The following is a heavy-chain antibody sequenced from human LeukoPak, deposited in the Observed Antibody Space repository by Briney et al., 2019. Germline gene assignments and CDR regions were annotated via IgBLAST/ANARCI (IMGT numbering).Heavy chain of an antibody. CDR2: IKQDGSEK. CDR3: ARVGGNYGDTRIDY. CDR1: GFTFSSYW. V-gene: IGHV3-7*01. D-gene: IGHD4-17*01. J-gene: IGHJ4*02. Sequence: GGSLRLSCAASGFTFSSYWMSWVRQAPGKGLEWVANIKQDGSEKYYVDSVKGRFTISRDNAKNSLYLQMNSLRAEDTAVYYCARVGGNYGDTRIDYWGQGTLVTVSS.